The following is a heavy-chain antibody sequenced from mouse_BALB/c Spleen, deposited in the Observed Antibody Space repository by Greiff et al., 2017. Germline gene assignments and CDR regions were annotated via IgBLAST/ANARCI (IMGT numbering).Heavy chain of an antibody. D-gene: IGHD2-4*01. Sequence: EVHLVESGGGLVKPGGSLKLSCAASGFTFSSYAMSWVRQTPEKRLEWVASISSGGSTYYPDSVKGRFTISRDNARNILYLQMSSLRSEDTAMYYCARGPGSIYYDYDGFAYWGQGTLVTVSA. J-gene: IGHJ3*01. V-gene: IGHV5-6-5*01. CDR1: GFTFSSYA. CDR3: ARGPGSIYYDYDGFAY. CDR2: ISSGGST.